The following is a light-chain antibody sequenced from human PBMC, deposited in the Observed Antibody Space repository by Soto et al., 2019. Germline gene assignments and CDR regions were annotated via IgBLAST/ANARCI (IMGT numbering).Light chain of an antibody. V-gene: IGKV3-15*01. CDR2: DAS. Sequence: EIVLTQSPATLSLSPGERATLSCRASQSVHNYLAWYQQKPGQAPRLLIYDASTRATDVPARFSGSGSGTEFTLTIGSLQSEDFAVYHCQQYNDWPWTFGQGTKVDIK. CDR3: QQYNDWPWT. CDR1: QSVHNY. J-gene: IGKJ1*01.